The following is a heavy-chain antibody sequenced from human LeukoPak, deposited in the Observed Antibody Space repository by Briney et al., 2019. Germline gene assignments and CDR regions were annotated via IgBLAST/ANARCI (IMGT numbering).Heavy chain of an antibody. D-gene: IGHD5-12*01. V-gene: IGHV1-69*06. Sequence: ASVKVSCKASGGTFSSYAITWVRQAPGQGLEWMGEIIPIFGTANYAQKFQGRVTITADKSTSTAYMELRSLRSDDTAVYYCARTSHYVDIAATIPYGIYYFDYWGQGTLVTVSS. J-gene: IGHJ4*02. CDR2: IIPIFGTA. CDR3: ARTSHYVDIAATIPYGIYYFDY. CDR1: GGTFSSYA.